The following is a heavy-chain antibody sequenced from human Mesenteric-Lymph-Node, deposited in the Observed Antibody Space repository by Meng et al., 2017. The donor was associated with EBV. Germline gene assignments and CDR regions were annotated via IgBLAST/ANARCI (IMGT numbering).Heavy chain of an antibody. CDR3: ARGGGGWSGYHNWFDP. V-gene: IGHV3-11*01. Sequence: QVQLVEXXXXXVKPGGXXXLSCXXXGFSFSDYYMSWIRQAPGKGLEWVSYISSRGTTIYYADSVKGRFTISRDNTNNSLILEMNSLRGEDTAVYYCARGGGGWSGYHNWFDPWGQGTLVTVSS. CDR1: GFSFSDYY. D-gene: IGHD3-3*01. J-gene: IGHJ5*02. CDR2: ISSRGTTI.